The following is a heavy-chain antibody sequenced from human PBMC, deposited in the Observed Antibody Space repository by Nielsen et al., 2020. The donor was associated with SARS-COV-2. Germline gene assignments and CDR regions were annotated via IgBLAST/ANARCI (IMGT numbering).Heavy chain of an antibody. V-gene: IGHV4-39*01. CDR3: ARQGYYDSSGYYYVLIDY. CDR2: IFYSGST. CDR1: GGSISSSNYY. D-gene: IGHD3-22*01. Sequence: SETLSLTCSVSGGSISSSNYYWGWIRQPPGKGLEWIGNIFYSGSTYYNPSLKSRVTISVDTSKNHFSLRLSSVTAADTAVYYCARQGYYDSSGYYYVLIDYWGQGTLVTVSS. J-gene: IGHJ4*02.